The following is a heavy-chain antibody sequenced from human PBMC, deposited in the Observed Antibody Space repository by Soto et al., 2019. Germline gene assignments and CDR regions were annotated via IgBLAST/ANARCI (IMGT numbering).Heavy chain of an antibody. CDR2: LNWNGART. V-gene: IGHV3-20*04. D-gene: IGHD4-17*01. CDR3: TREGDYGDYIGWYFDL. J-gene: IGHJ2*01. Sequence: EVQLVESGGSVVRPGGSLRLSCVVSGFTSGDYGMSWVRQGPGKGLEWVAGLNWNGARTTYADSVKGRFTVSRDNAKNSPDLQMNTLRAEETASYYCTREGDYGDYIGWYFDLSGRGTLVTVSS. CDR1: GFTSGDYG.